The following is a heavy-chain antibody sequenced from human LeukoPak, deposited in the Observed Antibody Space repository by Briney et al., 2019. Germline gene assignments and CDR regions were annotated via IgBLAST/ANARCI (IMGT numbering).Heavy chain of an antibody. J-gene: IGHJ4*02. CDR2: IKEDGTIK. D-gene: IGHD6-13*01. Sequence: GGSLRLSCAASGFTFSRYWMSWVHQAPGKGLEWVANIKEDGTIKYYVDSVKGRLTIFRDNAKSSLFLQVNSLRAEDTAMYYCARIGYSSSSIDYWGQGTLVTVSS. CDR1: GFTFSRYW. CDR3: ARIGYSSSSIDY. V-gene: IGHV3-7*01.